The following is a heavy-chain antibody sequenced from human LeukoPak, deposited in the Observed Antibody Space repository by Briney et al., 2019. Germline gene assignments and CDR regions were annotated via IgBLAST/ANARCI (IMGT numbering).Heavy chain of an antibody. CDR1: GYSISSGYS. J-gene: IGHJ5*02. Sequence: SETLSLTCTVSGYSISSGYSWGWIRQPPGKGLEWIGSIYHSGSTYYNPSLKSRVTISVDTSKNQFSLKLSSVTAADTAVYYCAGETAMVTSGSFSDWFDPWGQGTLVTVSS. CDR2: IYHSGST. V-gene: IGHV4-38-2*02. D-gene: IGHD5-18*01. CDR3: AGETAMVTSGSFSDWFDP.